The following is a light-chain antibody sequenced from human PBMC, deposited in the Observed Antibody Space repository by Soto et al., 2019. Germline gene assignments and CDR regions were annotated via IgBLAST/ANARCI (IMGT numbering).Light chain of an antibody. CDR3: QQRSDWPWT. CDR1: QSVSSY. CDR2: EAS. Sequence: IVLRLSPATLSLCHGERATLSCRASQSVSSYLAWYQQKPGQAPRLLMYEASNRATGIPARFSGGGSGTDFTLTISSLEPEDFAVYYCQQRSDWPWTFGEGTKVDI. V-gene: IGKV3-11*01. J-gene: IGKJ1*01.